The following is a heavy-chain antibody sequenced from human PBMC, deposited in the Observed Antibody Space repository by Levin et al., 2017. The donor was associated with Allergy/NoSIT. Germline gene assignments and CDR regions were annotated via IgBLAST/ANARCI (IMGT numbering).Heavy chain of an antibody. D-gene: IGHD4-11*01. CDR3: AKGPVLQYADY. Sequence: SLKISCVASGLTFDAYAMHWVRQAPGKGLEWVSGISWNSNSIGYADSVKGRFTISRDNAKNSLYLQMSSLRADDTALYYCAKGPVLQYADYWGQGTLVTVSS. V-gene: IGHV3-9*01. CDR1: GLTFDAYA. J-gene: IGHJ4*02. CDR2: ISWNSNSI.